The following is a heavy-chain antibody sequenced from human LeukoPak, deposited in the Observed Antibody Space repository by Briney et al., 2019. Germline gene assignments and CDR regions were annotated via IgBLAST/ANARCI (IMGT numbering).Heavy chain of an antibody. CDR1: GDSISNHNYF. CDR3: AKTVPYSSGWRATFDH. CDR2: IHYIGST. D-gene: IGHD6-19*01. V-gene: IGHV4-39*01. J-gene: IGHJ4*02. Sequence: KSSETLSLTCTVSGDSISNHNYFWGWIRQTPRTGLEWIANIHYIGSTYYNPSLKSRVTISLDKSKNQFSLKVNSVTAADTAVYYCAKTVPYSSGWRATFDHWGQGALVTVSS.